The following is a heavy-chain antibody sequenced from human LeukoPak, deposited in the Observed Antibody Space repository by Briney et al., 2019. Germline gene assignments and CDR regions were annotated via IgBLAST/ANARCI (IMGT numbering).Heavy chain of an antibody. V-gene: IGHV4-34*01. D-gene: IGHD6-19*01. CDR2: TNHSGST. J-gene: IGHJ3*02. Sequence: PSETLSLTCAVYGGSFSGYYWSWIRQPPGKGLEWIGETNHSGSTNYNPSLKSRVTISVDTSKNQFSLKLSSVTAADTAVYYCARHLPLKQWLVRDDAFDIWGQGTMVTVSS. CDR3: ARHLPLKQWLVRDDAFDI. CDR1: GGSFSGYY.